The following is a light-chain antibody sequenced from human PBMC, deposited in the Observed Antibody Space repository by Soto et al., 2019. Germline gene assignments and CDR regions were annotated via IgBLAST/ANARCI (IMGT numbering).Light chain of an antibody. CDR1: QSVSSSY. CDR2: DTY. J-gene: IGKJ4*01. V-gene: IGKV3-15*01. Sequence: EIVLTQSPGTLSLSPGERATLSCRASQSVSSSYLAWYQQKPGQAPRLLIYDTYTRATGVPATFSGSGSGTEFTLTISSLQSEDFAVYYCQQYNNWPLTFGGGTKVDI. CDR3: QQYNNWPLT.